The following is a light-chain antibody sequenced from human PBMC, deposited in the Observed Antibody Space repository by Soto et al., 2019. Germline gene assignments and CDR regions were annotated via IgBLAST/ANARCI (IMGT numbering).Light chain of an antibody. Sequence: QSALTQPASVSGSPGQSITISCTGTSSDVGAYNFVSWYQQHPGKVPKLMIFDVSSRPSGVSDRFSGSKSGNTASLTISGLQAEDEGDYYCSSYTICSTHVFGSGTKVTVL. CDR2: DVS. CDR3: SSYTICSTHV. V-gene: IGLV2-14*03. J-gene: IGLJ1*01. CDR1: SSDVGAYNF.